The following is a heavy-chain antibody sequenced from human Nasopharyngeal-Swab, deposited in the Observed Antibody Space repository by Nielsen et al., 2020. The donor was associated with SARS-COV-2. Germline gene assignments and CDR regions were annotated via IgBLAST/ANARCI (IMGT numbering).Heavy chain of an antibody. V-gene: IGHV1-46*01. CDR3: AREHSYGYFYYYGMDV. CDR1: GYTFTSYY. D-gene: IGHD5-18*01. CDR2: INPSGGST. J-gene: IGHJ6*02. Sequence: ASVKVSCKASGYTFTSYYMHWVRQAPGQGLEWMGIINPSGGSTSYAQKFQGRVTMTRDTSTSTVYMELSSLRSEDTAVYYCAREHSYGYFYYYGMDVWGQGTTVTVSS.